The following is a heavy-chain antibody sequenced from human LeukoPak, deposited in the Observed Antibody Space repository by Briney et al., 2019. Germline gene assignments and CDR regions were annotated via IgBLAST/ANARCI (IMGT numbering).Heavy chain of an antibody. J-gene: IGHJ5*02. CDR3: ARLGVQLWTRGWFDP. CDR1: GGSFSGFY. Sequence: SETLSLTCAVYGGSFSGFYWSWIRQPPGKGLEWIGEINHSGSTNYNPSLKSRVTISVDMSKNQFSLKLSSVTAADTAVYYCARLGVQLWTRGWFDPWGQGTLVTVSS. V-gene: IGHV4-34*01. D-gene: IGHD5-18*01. CDR2: INHSGST.